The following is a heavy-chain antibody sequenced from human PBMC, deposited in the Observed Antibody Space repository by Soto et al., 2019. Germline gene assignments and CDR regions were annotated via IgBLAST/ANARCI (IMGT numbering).Heavy chain of an antibody. Sequence: EASMKVSCKASGYTFTSYSMNWVRQAPGQRLEWMGWINTNTGNPTYAQGFTGRFVFSLDTSVSTAYLQICSLKAEDTAVYYCAREIYDSSGYYFGRYYYYYYGMDVWGQGTTVTVSS. CDR1: GYTFTSYS. CDR3: AREIYDSSGYYFGRYYYYYYGMDV. CDR2: INTNTGNP. D-gene: IGHD3-22*01. J-gene: IGHJ6*02. V-gene: IGHV7-4-1*01.